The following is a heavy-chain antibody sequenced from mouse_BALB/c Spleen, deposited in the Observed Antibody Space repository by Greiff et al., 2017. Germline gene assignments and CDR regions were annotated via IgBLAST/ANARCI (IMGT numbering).Heavy chain of an antibody. J-gene: IGHJ2*01. CDR1: GFTFSSYG. D-gene: IGHD1-1*01. CDR3: ARLLTVVATEDYFDY. Sequence: EVQLQQSGGDLVKPGGSLKLSCAASGFTFSSYGMSWVRQTPDKRLEWVATISSGGSYTYYPDSVKGRFTISRDNAKNTLYLQMSSLKSEDTAMYYCARLLTVVATEDYFDYWGQGTTLTVSS. V-gene: IGHV5-6*01. CDR2: ISSGGSYT.